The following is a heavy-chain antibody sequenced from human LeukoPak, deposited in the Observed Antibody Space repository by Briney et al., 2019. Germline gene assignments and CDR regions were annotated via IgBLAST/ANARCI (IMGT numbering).Heavy chain of an antibody. J-gene: IGHJ6*03. CDR3: ARAAASNYYYYYMDV. CDR2: ISSSSSYI. Sequence: PGGSLRLSCAASGFTVSSNYMNWVRQAPGKGLEWVSSISSSSSYIYYADSVKGRFTISRDNAKNSLYLQMNSLRAEDTAVYYCARAAASNYYYYYMDVWGKGTTVTVSS. V-gene: IGHV3-21*01. D-gene: IGHD6-13*01. CDR1: GFTVSSNY.